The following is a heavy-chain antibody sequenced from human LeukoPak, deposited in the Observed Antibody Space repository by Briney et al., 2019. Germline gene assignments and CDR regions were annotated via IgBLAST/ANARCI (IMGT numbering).Heavy chain of an antibody. CDR3: AKDNPGIAAAGTLSH. D-gene: IGHD6-13*01. CDR2: ISCDGSNK. V-gene: IGHV3-30*18. J-gene: IGHJ1*01. Sequence: GGSLRLSCAASGFTFSSYGMHWVRQAPGKGLEWVAVISCDGSNKYYADSVKGRFTISRDNSKNTLYLQMNSLRAEDTAVYYCAKDNPGIAAAGTLSHWGQGTLVTVSS. CDR1: GFTFSSYG.